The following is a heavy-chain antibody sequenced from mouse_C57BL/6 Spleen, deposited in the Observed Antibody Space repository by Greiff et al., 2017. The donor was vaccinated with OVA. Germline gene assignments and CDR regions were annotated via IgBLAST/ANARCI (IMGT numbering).Heavy chain of an antibody. Sequence: DVMLVESGEGLVKPGGSLKLSCAASGFTFSSYAMSWVRQTPEKRLEWVAYISSGGDYIYYADTVKGRFTISRDNARNTLYLQMSSLKSEDTAMYYCTREAYGFAYWGQGTLVTVSA. V-gene: IGHV5-9-1*02. CDR1: GFTFSSYA. CDR3: TREAYGFAY. D-gene: IGHD6-5*01. J-gene: IGHJ3*01. CDR2: ISSGGDYI.